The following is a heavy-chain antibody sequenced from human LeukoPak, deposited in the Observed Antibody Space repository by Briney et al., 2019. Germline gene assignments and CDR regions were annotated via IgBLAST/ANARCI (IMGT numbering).Heavy chain of an antibody. CDR3: ASHQTTVTTTALLDY. J-gene: IGHJ4*02. D-gene: IGHD4-17*01. CDR1: GFTFSNYW. Sequence: PGGSLRLSCAASGFTFSNYWMSWVRQAPGKGLEWVANIKQDGSEKYYVDSVKGRFTISRDNAKNSLYLQMNSLRPEDTAVYYCASHQTTVTTTALLDYWGQGTLVTVSS. CDR2: IKQDGSEK. V-gene: IGHV3-7*01.